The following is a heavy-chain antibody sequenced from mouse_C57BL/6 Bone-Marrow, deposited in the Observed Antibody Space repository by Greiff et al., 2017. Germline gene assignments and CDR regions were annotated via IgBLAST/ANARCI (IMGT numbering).Heavy chain of an antibody. D-gene: IGHD1-1*01. CDR2: ISDGGSYT. J-gene: IGHJ4*01. Sequence: EVQGVESGGGLVKPGGSLKLSCAASGFTFSSYAMSWVRQTPEKRLEWVATISDGGSYTYYPDNVKGRFTISRDNAKNNLYLQMSHLKSEDTAMYYCAREEVGYAMDYWGQGTSVTVSS. CDR3: AREEVGYAMDY. CDR1: GFTFSSYA. V-gene: IGHV5-4*01.